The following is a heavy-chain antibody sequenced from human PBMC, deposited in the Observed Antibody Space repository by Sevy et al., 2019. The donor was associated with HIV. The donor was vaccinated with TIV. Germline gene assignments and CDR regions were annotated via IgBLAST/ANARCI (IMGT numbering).Heavy chain of an antibody. J-gene: IGHJ6*03. Sequence: GSLRLSCAASGFTFSSYAMSWVRQAPGKGLEWVSAISGSGGSTYYADSVKGRFTISRDISKNTLYLQMNSLRAEDTAVYYCAKDGFKPSVGDENYYYYYMDVWGKGTTVTVSS. D-gene: IGHD3-16*01. V-gene: IGHV3-23*01. CDR1: GFTFSSYA. CDR2: ISGSGGST. CDR3: AKDGFKPSVGDENYYYYYMDV.